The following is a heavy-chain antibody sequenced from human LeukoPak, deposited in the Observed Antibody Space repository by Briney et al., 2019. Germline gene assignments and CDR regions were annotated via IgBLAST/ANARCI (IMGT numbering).Heavy chain of an antibody. CDR1: GGSISSYY. CDR3: ARDSTGGGSGVDY. J-gene: IGHJ4*02. CDR2: IYYSGST. D-gene: IGHD3-10*01. V-gene: IGHV4-59*12. Sequence: SETLSLTCTVSGGSISSYYWSWIRQPPGKGLEWIGYIYYSGSTYYNPSLKSRVTISVDTSKNQFSLKLSSVTAADTAVYYCARDSTGGGSGVDYWGQGTLVTVSS.